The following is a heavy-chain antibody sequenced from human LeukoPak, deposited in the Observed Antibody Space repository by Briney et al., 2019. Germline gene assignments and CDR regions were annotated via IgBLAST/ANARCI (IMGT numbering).Heavy chain of an antibody. J-gene: IGHJ5*02. V-gene: IGHV4-4*07. Sequence: SETLSLTCTVSGGSISRYYWSWIRQPAGKGLEWIGRIYTSGSTNYNPSLRNRVTMSVDTSKNQFSLKLSSVTAADTAVYYCARCAFWSGYADWFDPWGQGTLVTVSS. D-gene: IGHD3-3*01. CDR1: GGSISRYY. CDR2: IYTSGST. CDR3: ARCAFWSGYADWFDP.